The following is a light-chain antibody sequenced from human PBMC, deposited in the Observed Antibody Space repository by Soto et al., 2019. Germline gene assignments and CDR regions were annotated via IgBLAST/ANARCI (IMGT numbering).Light chain of an antibody. J-gene: IGKJ3*01. CDR1: QSVSTN. Sequence: EIVVTQSPGILSVSPGDRATLSCRASQSVSTNLAWYQQKPGQAPTLLIYAASTRATGIPARFTGSGSGTDFTLTIASLQSEGFSGYFRQGYSKWPLFPFRPGTRVDIK. V-gene: IGKV3-15*01. CDR3: QGYSKWPLFP. CDR2: AAS.